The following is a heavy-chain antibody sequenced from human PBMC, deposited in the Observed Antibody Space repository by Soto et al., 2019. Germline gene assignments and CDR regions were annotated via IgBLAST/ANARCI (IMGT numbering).Heavy chain of an antibody. CDR3: ARVVGDYYYYYGMDV. J-gene: IGHJ6*02. CDR2: IIPIFGTA. Sequence: QVQLVQSGAEVKKPGSSVKVSCKASGGTFSSYAISWVRQAPGQGLEWMGGIIPIFGTANYAQKFQGRVTMTRNTSISTAYMELSSLRSEDTAVYYCARVVGDYYYYYGMDVWGQGTTVTVSS. CDR1: GGTFSSYA. D-gene: IGHD4-17*01. V-gene: IGHV1-69*05.